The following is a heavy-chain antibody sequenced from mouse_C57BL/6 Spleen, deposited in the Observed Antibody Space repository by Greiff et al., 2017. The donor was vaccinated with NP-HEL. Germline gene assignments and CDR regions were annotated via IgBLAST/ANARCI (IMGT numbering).Heavy chain of an antibody. CDR2: IDPSDSYT. Sequence: VQLQQSGAELVKPGASVKLSCKASGYTFTSYWMQWVKQRPGQGLEWIGEIDPSDSYTNYNQKFKGKATLTVDTSSSTAYMQLSSLTSEDSAVYYCARNYRGYFDYWGEGTTLTVSS. CDR1: GYTFTSYW. D-gene: IGHD1-1*02. CDR3: ARNYRGYFDY. V-gene: IGHV1-50*01. J-gene: IGHJ2*01.